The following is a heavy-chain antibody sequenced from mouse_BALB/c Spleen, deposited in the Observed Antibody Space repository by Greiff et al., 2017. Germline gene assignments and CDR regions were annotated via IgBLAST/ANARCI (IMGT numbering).Heavy chain of an antibody. J-gene: IGHJ1*01. D-gene: IGHD1-1*01. V-gene: IGHV1-69*02. CDR2: IYPSDSYT. CDR3: TRSAQNYYGSSYGWYFDV. Sequence: QVQLQQPGAELVRPGASVKLSCKASGYTFTSYWINWVKQRPGQGLEWIGNIYPSDSYTNYNQKFKDKATLTVDKSSSTAYMQLSSPTSEDSAVYYCTRSAQNYYGSSYGWYFDVWGAGTTVTVSS. CDR1: GYTFTSYW.